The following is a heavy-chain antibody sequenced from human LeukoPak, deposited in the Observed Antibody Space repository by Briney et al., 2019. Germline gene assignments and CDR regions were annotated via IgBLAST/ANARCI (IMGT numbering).Heavy chain of an antibody. CDR2: IYYSGST. CDR1: GGSISSYY. V-gene: IGHV4-59*08. CDR3: ATGAVAALFDY. D-gene: IGHD6-19*01. Sequence: SETLSLTCTVSGGSISSYYWSWIRQPPGKGLEWIGYIYYSGSTNYNPSLKSRVTISVDTSKNQFSLKLSSVTAADTAVYYCATGAVAALFDYWGQGTLVTVSS. J-gene: IGHJ4*02.